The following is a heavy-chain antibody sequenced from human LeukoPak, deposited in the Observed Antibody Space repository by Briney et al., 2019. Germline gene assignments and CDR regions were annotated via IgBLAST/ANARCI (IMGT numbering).Heavy chain of an antibody. J-gene: IGHJ4*02. D-gene: IGHD3-22*01. CDR3: AREDSSGYYRDLDY. CDR1: GFTFSSYS. V-gene: IGHV3-21*01. Sequence: GGSLRLSCAASGFTFSSYSMNWVRQAPGKGLEWASSISSSSSYIYYADSVKGRFTISRDNAKNSLYLQMNSLRAEDTAVYYCAREDSSGYYRDLDYWGQGTLVTVSS. CDR2: ISSSSSYI.